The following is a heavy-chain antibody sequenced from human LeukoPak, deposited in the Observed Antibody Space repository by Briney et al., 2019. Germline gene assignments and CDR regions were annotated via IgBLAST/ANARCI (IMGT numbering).Heavy chain of an antibody. V-gene: IGHV3-48*03. CDR2: ISSSGSTI. Sequence: PGGSLRLSCAASGFTFSSYEMNWVRQAPGKGLEWVSYISSSGSTIYYADSVKGRFTISRDNAKNSLYLQMDSLRAEDTAVYYCAGEGGYDTLDYWGQGTLVTVSS. CDR3: AGEGGYDTLDY. D-gene: IGHD3-22*01. J-gene: IGHJ4*02. CDR1: GFTFSSYE.